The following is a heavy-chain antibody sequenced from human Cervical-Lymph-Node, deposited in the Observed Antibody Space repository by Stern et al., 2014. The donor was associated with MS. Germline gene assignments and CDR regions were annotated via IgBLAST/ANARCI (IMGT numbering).Heavy chain of an antibody. CDR3: ARVNRVVVATHYYYGMDV. D-gene: IGHD2-21*01. CDR1: RGSISSYF. Sequence: QVQLQQSGPGLVKPSEALSLTCSVSRGSISSYFWTWIRQPPGKGLEWIGYVNHNGDAHYNPALKGRLNISVDASRNRLSLKLTSVTVADTAVYYCARVNRVVVATHYYYGMDVWGQGTTVTVSS. CDR2: VNHNGDA. V-gene: IGHV4-59*01. J-gene: IGHJ6*02.